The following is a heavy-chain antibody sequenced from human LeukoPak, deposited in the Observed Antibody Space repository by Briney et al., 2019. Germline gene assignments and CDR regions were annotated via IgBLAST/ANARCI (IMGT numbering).Heavy chain of an antibody. V-gene: IGHV4-39*01. CDR3: ARIYSSGWLVDC. CDR1: GGSISSSSYY. D-gene: IGHD6-19*01. Sequence: SETLSLTCTVSGGSISSSSYYWGWIRQPPGKGLEWIGSIYYSGSTYYNPSLKSRVTISVDTSKNQFSLKLSPVTAADTAVYYCARIYSSGWLVDCWGQGTLVTVSS. J-gene: IGHJ4*02. CDR2: IYYSGST.